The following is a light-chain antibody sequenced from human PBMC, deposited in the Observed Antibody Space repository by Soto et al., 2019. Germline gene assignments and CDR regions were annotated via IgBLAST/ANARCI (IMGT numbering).Light chain of an antibody. V-gene: IGLV2-14*03. CDR1: SSDVGGYDH. Sequence: QSALTQPASVSGSPGQSITISCTGTSSDVGGYDHVSWYQQHPGKAPKLIIYDVTVRPSGISRRFSGSKSDNTASLAVSGLHPEDEAEYYCSSYTHKDTLLFGGGTKLTVL. CDR3: SSYTHKDTLL. J-gene: IGLJ3*02. CDR2: DVT.